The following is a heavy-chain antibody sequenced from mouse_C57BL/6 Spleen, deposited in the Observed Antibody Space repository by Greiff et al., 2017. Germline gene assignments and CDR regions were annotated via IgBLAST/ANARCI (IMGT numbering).Heavy chain of an antibody. CDR3: ANYYYGSIPFCY. D-gene: IGHD1-1*01. CDR2: INPNNGGT. Sequence: EVQLQQSGPELVKPGASVKISCKASGYTFTDYYMNWVKQSHGKSLEWIGDINPNNGGTSYNQKFKGKATLTVDKSSSTAYMELRSLTSEDSAVYYCANYYYGSIPFCYWGQGTTLTVSS. J-gene: IGHJ2*01. CDR1: GYTFTDYY. V-gene: IGHV1-26*01.